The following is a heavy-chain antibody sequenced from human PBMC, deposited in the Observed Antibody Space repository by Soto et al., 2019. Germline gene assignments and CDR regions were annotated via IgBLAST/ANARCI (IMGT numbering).Heavy chain of an antibody. CDR1: GFTFSSYA. D-gene: IGHD3-16*01. CDR2: ISGSGGST. V-gene: IGHV3-23*01. J-gene: IGHJ5*01. Sequence: EVQLLESGGGLVQPGGSLRLSCAASGFTFSSYAMSWVRQAPGKGLEWVSAISGSGGSTFYADSVKGRFTISRDPSKNTLFLQLNRLRAEDTAVYYCAKARGRGDDWFDSWGQGTLVTVSS. CDR3: AKARGRGDDWFDS.